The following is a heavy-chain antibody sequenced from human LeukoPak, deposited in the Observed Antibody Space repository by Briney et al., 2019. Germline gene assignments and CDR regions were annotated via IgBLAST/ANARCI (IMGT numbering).Heavy chain of an antibody. CDR2: IYYSGST. CDR1: GGSISSSSYY. J-gene: IGHJ3*02. Sequence: SETLSLTCTVSGGSISSSSYYWGWIRQPPGKGLEWIGSIYYSGSTYYNPSLKSRVTISVDTSKNQFSLKLSSVTAADTAVYYCAREGAGVGSSAAVRYAFDIWGQGAMVTVSS. V-gene: IGHV4-39*02. D-gene: IGHD6-6*01. CDR3: AREGAGVGSSAAVRYAFDI.